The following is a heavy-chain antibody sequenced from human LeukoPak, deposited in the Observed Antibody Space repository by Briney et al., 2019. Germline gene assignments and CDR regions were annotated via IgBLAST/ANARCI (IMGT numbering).Heavy chain of an antibody. CDR1: GYTFTSYG. J-gene: IGHJ4*02. D-gene: IGHD3-9*01. V-gene: IGHV1-18*01. Sequence: GASVKVSCKASGYTFTSYGISWVRQGPGHWLEWMGWISAYNGNTNYAQKLQGRVTMTTDTSTSTAYMELRSLRSDDTAVYYCARYDILTGYYASYWGQGTLVTVSS. CDR3: ARYDILTGYYASY. CDR2: ISAYNGNT.